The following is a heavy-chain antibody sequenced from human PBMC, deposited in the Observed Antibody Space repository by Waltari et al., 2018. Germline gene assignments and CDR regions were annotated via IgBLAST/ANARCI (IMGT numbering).Heavy chain of an antibody. CDR3: AKDNEQWPHAFDH. CDR2: ISWNSGSV. Sequence: EVQLLESGGGSVQPGGSLRLSCAASGFTFDQYAMHWVRQVPGKGLEWVLGISWNSGSVDYADSVKGRFTISRDNAKNSVHLQMYNLRTEDTGLYYCAKDNEQWPHAFDHWGQGTPVTVSS. D-gene: IGHD6-19*01. CDR1: GFTFDQYA. J-gene: IGHJ4*02. V-gene: IGHV3-9*01.